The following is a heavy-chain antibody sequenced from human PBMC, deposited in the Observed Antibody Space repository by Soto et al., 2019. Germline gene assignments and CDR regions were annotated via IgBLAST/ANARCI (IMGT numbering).Heavy chain of an antibody. CDR3: AKGVPGIAVAGTGYFQH. D-gene: IGHD6-19*01. Sequence: GSLRLSCAAAGCTFSSYAMSWVRQAPGKGLEWVSGISGSGDSTYYADSVKGRFTISRDNSKKTVYLQMNSLRAEDTAVYYCAKGVPGIAVAGTGYFQHWGQGTLVTVSS. CDR1: GCTFSSYA. V-gene: IGHV3-23*01. CDR2: ISGSGDST. J-gene: IGHJ1*01.